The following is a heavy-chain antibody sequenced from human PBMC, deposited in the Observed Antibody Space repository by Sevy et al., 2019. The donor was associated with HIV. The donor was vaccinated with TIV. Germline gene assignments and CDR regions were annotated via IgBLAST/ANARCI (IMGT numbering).Heavy chain of an antibody. Sequence: ASVKVSCKASGGTFSSYAISWVRQAPGQGLEWMGGIIPIFGTANYAQRFQGRVTMTRTTSISTAYMELNGLRSEDTALYYCARGLSFSYAKRGDWVNWYFDLWGRGTLVTVSS. CDR1: GGTFSSYA. CDR3: ARGLSFSYAKRGDWVNWYFDL. V-gene: IGHV1-69*05. J-gene: IGHJ2*01. CDR2: IIPIFGTA. D-gene: IGHD2-21*01.